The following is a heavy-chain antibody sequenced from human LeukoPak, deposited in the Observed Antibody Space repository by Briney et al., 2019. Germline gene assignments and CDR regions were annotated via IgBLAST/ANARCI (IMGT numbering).Heavy chain of an antibody. Sequence: PGGSLRLSCAASGFSFSSYSMNWVRQAPGKGLEWVSSISLSSGYIKYADSLKGRFTISRDNAKKSLYLQMNSLRTEDTAMYYCARGSSSWYYFDNWGQGTLVTVSS. V-gene: IGHV3-21*01. CDR3: ARGSSSWYYFDN. J-gene: IGHJ4*02. D-gene: IGHD6-13*01. CDR1: GFSFSSYS. CDR2: ISLSSGYI.